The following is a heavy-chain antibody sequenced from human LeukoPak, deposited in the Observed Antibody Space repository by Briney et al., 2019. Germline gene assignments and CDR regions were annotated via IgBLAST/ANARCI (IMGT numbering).Heavy chain of an antibody. V-gene: IGHV3-21*01. CDR3: ARRPLYGSGTPDS. CDR2: ISSSSSYI. Sequence: GGSLRLSCAASGFTFSSYSMNWVRQAPGKGLEWVSSISSSSSYIYYADSVKGRFTISRDNAKNSLYLQMNSLRAEDTAVYYCARRPLYGSGTPDSWGQGTLVTVSS. CDR1: GFTFSSYS. J-gene: IGHJ4*02. D-gene: IGHD3-10*01.